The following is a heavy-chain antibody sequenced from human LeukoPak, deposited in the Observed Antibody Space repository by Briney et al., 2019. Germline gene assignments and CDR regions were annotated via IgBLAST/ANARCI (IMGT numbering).Heavy chain of an antibody. CDR1: GYRFTSYW. J-gene: IGHJ5*02. D-gene: IGHD3-10*01. CDR3: ARSDPKLLWFGELPHWFDP. Sequence: GESLKISCKGSGYRFTSYWIGWVRQMPGKGLEWMGIIYPGDSDTRYSPSFQGQVTISADKSISTAYLQWSSLKASDTAMYYCARSDPKLLWFGELPHWFDPWGQGTLVTVSS. V-gene: IGHV5-51*01. CDR2: IYPGDSDT.